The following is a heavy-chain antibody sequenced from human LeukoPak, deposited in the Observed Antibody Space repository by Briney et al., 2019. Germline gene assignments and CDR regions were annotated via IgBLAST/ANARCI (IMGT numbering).Heavy chain of an antibody. J-gene: IGHJ4*02. Sequence: GGSLRLSCAASGFTFSGSAMHWVRQASGKGLEWVGRIRSKANSYATAYAASVKGRFTISRDDSKHTAYLQMNSLKTEDTAVYYCTRPMSGDYYDSSGYALGYWGQGTLVTVSS. CDR2: IRSKANSYAT. V-gene: IGHV3-73*01. D-gene: IGHD3-22*01. CDR3: TRPMSGDYYDSSGYALGY. CDR1: GFTFSGSA.